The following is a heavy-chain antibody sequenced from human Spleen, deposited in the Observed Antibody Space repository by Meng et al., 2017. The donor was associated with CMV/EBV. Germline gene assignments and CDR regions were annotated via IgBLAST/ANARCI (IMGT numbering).Heavy chain of an antibody. D-gene: IGHD6-13*01. V-gene: IGHV1-18*01. CDR1: GYTFTSYA. Sequence: ASVKVSCKTSGYTFTSYAISWVRQAPGQGLEWMGWISPYNGNTNYAQKLQGRVAMTTDTSTNTAYMELRSLRSDDPAVYYCAVGGIAAAGATDYYYVMDVWAQGTTVTVSS. J-gene: IGHJ6*02. CDR2: ISPYNGNT. CDR3: AVGGIAAAGATDYYYVMDV.